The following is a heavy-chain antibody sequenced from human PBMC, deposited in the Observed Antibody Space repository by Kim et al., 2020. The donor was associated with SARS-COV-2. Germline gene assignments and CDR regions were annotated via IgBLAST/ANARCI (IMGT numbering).Heavy chain of an antibody. J-gene: IGHJ4*02. V-gene: IGHV4-31*03. CDR1: GGSISSGGYY. D-gene: IGHD3-3*01. CDR2: IYYSGST. CDR3: ARGRITIFGVVTKFDY. Sequence: SETLSLTCTVSGGSISSGGYYWSWIRQHPGKGLEWIGYIYYSGSTYYNPSLKSRVTISVDTSKNQFSLKLSSVTAAGTAVYYCARGRITIFGVVTKFDYWGQRTLVSVSS.